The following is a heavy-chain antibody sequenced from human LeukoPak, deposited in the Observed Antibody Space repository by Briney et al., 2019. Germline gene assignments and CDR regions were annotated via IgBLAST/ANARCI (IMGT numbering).Heavy chain of an antibody. V-gene: IGHV3-21*01. CDR2: ISSSSSYI. CDR3: VRVADSSSWFFDY. CDR1: GFTFSSYS. J-gene: IGHJ4*02. Sequence: PGGSLRLSCAASGFTFSSYSMNWVRQAPGKGLEWVSSISSSSSYIYYADSVKGRFTISRDNAKNSLYLQMNSLRAEDTAVYYCVRVADSSSWFFDYWGQGTLVTVSS. D-gene: IGHD6-13*01.